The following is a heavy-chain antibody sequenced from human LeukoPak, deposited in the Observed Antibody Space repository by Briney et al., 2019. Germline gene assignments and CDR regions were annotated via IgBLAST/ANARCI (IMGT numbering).Heavy chain of an antibody. CDR2: ISYTGNT. CDR3: AGRIASSGQGFDY. D-gene: IGHD6-13*01. V-gene: IGHV4-59*01. J-gene: IGHJ4*02. CDR1: GGSIRSYY. Sequence: SETLSLTCSVSGGSIRSYYWSWIRQPPEKGLGWIGDISYTGNTKYNPSLKSRVTISVDMSKNQFSLKLSSVTAADTAVYYCAGRIASSGQGFDYWGQGTLVTVSS.